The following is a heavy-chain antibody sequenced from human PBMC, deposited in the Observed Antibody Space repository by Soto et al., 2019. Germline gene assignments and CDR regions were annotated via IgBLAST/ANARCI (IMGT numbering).Heavy chain of an antibody. J-gene: IGHJ4*02. Sequence: QVQLVQSGDEMKKPGASVRVSCKASGDRFSSYGLSWVRQAPGQGLEWMGWISVSSGNSKSAEKFQGSITMTIDTLTVTAYMDVKSLRPDDTAMYYCARVGRSNGGLVRPGDIPYWGQGTRITVSS. D-gene: IGHD3-16*01. CDR3: ARVGRSNGGLVRPGDIPY. V-gene: IGHV1-18*04. CDR2: ISVSSGNS. CDR1: GDRFSSYG.